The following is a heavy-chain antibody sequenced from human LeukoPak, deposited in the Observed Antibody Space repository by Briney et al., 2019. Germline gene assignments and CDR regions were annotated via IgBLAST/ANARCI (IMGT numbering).Heavy chain of an antibody. J-gene: IGHJ4*02. CDR1: GFTFSSYA. Sequence: PGGSLRLSCAASGFTFSSYAMSWVRQAPGKGLEWVSAISGSGGSTYYADSVKGRFTISRDNSKNTLYLQMNSLRAEDTAVYSCAKDPTPWMSKDYWGQGTLVTVSS. V-gene: IGHV3-23*01. CDR3: AKDPTPWMSKDY. CDR2: ISGSGGST. D-gene: IGHD1-1*01.